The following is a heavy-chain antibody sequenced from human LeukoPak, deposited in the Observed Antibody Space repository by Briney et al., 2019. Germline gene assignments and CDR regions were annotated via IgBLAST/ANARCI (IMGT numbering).Heavy chain of an antibody. CDR3: ARFKQLGRSFDS. CDR2: TYYSGTT. D-gene: IGHD1-1*01. CDR1: GGSIGKTSYY. V-gene: IGHV4-39*07. Sequence: SETLSLTCTVSGGSIGKTSYYWGWIRQPPGKGLEWIGNTYYSGTTYYNPSPKSRVTISVDTSKNQFSLTLNSVTAADTAVYFCARFKQLGRSFDSWGLGSLVTVSS. J-gene: IGHJ4*02.